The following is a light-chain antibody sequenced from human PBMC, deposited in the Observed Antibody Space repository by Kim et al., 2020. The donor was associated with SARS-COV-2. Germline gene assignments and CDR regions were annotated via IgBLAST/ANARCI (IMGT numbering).Light chain of an antibody. CDR1: NIGSKS. CDR3: QVWDSSSDHPV. J-gene: IGLJ3*02. V-gene: IGLV3-21*04. CDR2: YDS. Sequence: APGKTARIAWGGNNIGSKSVHWYQQKPGQAPVLVIDYDSDRPSGIPERFSGSNSGNTATLTISRVEAGDEADYYCQVWDSSSDHPVFGGGTQLTVL.